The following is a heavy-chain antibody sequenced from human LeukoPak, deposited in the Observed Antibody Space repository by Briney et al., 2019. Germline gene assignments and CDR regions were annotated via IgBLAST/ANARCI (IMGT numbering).Heavy chain of an antibody. CDR1: GFTVSSNY. CDR2: IYSGGST. D-gene: IGHD6-13*01. Sequence: PGGSLRPSCAASGFTVSSNYMSWVRQAPGKGLEWVSVIYSGGSTYYADSVKGRFTISRDNSKNTLYLQMNSLRAEDTAVYYCARDSSSWYKPDAFDIWGQGTMVTVSS. J-gene: IGHJ3*02. CDR3: ARDSSSWYKPDAFDI. V-gene: IGHV3-66*01.